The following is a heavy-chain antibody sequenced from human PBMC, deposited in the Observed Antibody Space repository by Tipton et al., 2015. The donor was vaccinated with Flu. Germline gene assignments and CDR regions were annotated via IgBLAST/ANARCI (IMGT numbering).Heavy chain of an antibody. D-gene: IGHD3-10*01. V-gene: IGHV4-39*01. CDR3: AGTTYGSGTI. CDR1: SGTVSNSRSY. Sequence: TLSLTCTVSSGTVSNSRSYWGWIRQSPGKGLEWIGSIYYYGSAYFNPSLKSRVTISVDTSMDQFSLRLSSVTAADTAVYYCAGTTYGSGTIWGQGTLVTVSS. J-gene: IGHJ4*02. CDR2: IYYYGSA.